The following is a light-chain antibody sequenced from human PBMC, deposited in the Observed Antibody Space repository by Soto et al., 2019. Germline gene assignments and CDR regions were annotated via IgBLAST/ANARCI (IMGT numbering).Light chain of an antibody. CDR1: SSDVGNYNY. V-gene: IGLV2-11*01. CDR3: CSYAGSYTWV. J-gene: IGLJ3*02. CDR2: DVT. Sequence: QSALTQPPSVSGSPGQSVTISCSGTSSDVGNYNYVSWYQHHPGKAPKLMIYDVTTRPSGVPDRFSGSKSGNTASLTISGLQAEDEADFYCCSYAGSYTWVFGGGTKLTVL.